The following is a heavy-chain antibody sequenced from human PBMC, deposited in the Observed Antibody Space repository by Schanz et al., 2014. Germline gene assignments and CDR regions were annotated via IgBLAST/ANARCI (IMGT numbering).Heavy chain of an antibody. V-gene: IGHV1-18*01. J-gene: IGHJ4*02. CDR1: GYTFTRSG. Sequence: QVQLVQSGGEVKTPGASVKVSCKASGYTFTRSGISWVRQAPGQGLEWMGWIGGSDGNTNFAQKFQGRVTMTTDTSPSTVYMELRSLRPDDTAVYYCLRANPTQHVVLPDALRYWGQGTLVSVSS. CDR2: IGGSDGNT. CDR3: LRANPTQHVVLPDALRY. D-gene: IGHD2-2*01.